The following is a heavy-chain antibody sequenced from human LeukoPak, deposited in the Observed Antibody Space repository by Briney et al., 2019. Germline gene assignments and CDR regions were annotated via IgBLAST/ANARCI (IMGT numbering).Heavy chain of an antibody. CDR2: INHSGST. V-gene: IGHV4-34*01. Sequence: SETLSLTCVVYGGSFSGYYWSWIRQPPGKGLEWIGEINHSGSTNYNPSLKSRVTISVDTSKNQFSLKLSSVTAADTAVYYCAREIPSITMIVVAFDYWGQGTLVTVSS. D-gene: IGHD3-22*01. CDR3: AREIPSITMIVVAFDY. J-gene: IGHJ4*02. CDR1: GGSFSGYY.